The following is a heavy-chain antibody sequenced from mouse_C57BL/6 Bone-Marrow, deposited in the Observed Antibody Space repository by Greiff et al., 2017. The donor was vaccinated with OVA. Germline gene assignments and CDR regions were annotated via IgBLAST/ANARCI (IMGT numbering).Heavy chain of an antibody. CDR1: GYTFTSYG. V-gene: IGHV1-81*01. CDR2: IYPRSGNT. D-gene: IGHD1-1*02. CDR3: ARRVGYAMDY. Sequence: VQGVESGAELARPGASVKLSCKASGYTFTSYGISWVKQRTGQGLEWIGEIYPRSGNTYYNEKFKGKATLTADKSSSTAYMELRSLTSEDSAVYFCARRVGYAMDYWGQGTSVTVSS. J-gene: IGHJ4*01.